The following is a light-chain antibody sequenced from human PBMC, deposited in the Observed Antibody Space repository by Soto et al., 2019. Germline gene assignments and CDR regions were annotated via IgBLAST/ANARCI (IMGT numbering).Light chain of an antibody. CDR3: CSYAGRLLVV. CDR1: SGDVGAYNY. J-gene: IGLJ2*01. V-gene: IGLV2-11*01. CDR2: DVD. Sequence: QSVLTQPRSVSASPGQSVTISCTGTSGDVGAYNYVSWSQQYPGKAPKLIMYDVDQRPSGVPDRFVGSKSGNTATLTISGLQAEDEADYYCCSYAGRLLVVFGGGTKVTVL.